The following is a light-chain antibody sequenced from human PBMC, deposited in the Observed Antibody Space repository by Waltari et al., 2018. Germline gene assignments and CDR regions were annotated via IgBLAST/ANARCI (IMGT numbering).Light chain of an antibody. CDR1: SSDVGGYNY. CDR3: SSYGGSDNLL. CDR2: EVS. V-gene: IGLV2-8*01. Sequence: QSALTQPHSASGSPGQSVTISCTGTSSDVGGYNYVSWYQQHPGKAPKLMIYEVSERPSGVPDRCSGSKSANTASLTVSVLQAEDEADYYCSSYGGSDNLLFGGGTKLTVL. J-gene: IGLJ2*01.